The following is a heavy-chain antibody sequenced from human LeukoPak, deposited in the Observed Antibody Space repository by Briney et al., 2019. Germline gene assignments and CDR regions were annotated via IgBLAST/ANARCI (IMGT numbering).Heavy chain of an antibody. J-gene: IGHJ4*02. CDR3: AKALGATSFDY. D-gene: IGHD1-26*01. Sequence: GGSLRLSCAAPGFTFDDYAMHWVRQAPGKGLEWVSGISWNSGSIGYADSVKGRLTISRDNAKNSLYLQMNSLRAEDTALYYCAKALGATSFDYWGQGTLVTVSS. CDR2: ISWNSGSI. CDR1: GFTFDDYA. V-gene: IGHV3-9*01.